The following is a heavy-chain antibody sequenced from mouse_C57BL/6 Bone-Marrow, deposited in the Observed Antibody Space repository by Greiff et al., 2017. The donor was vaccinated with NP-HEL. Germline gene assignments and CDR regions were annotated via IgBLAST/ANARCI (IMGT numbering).Heavy chain of an antibody. D-gene: IGHD1-1*01. CDR2: INSDGGST. J-gene: IGHJ4*01. CDR3: ARHRNYGSSYGAMDY. CDR1: EYEFPSHD. Sequence: VQLKEPGGGLVQPGESLKLSCESNEYEFPSHDMSWVRKTPEKRLELVAAINSDGGSTYYPDTMERRFIISRDNTKKTLYLQMSSLRSEDTALYYCARHRNYGSSYGAMDYWGQGTSVTVSS. V-gene: IGHV5-2*01.